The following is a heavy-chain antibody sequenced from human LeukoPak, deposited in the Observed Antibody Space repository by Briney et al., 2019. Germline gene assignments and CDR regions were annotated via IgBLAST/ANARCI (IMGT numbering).Heavy chain of an antibody. D-gene: IGHD5-18*01. J-gene: IGHJ4*02. CDR1: GGAINSYH. CDR2: IYYSGST. CDR3: ASGYVDTAMAGPYFDY. V-gene: IGHV4-59*06. Sequence: PSETLSLTCTVSGGAINSYHWTWIRQPPGKGLEWIGYIYYSGSTYYNPSLKSRVTISVDTSKNQFSLKLSSVTAADTAVYYCASGYVDTAMAGPYFDYWGQGTLVTVSS.